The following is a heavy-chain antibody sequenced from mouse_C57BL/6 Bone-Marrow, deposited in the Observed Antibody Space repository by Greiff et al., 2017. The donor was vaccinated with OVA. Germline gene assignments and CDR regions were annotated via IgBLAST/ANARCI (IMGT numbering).Heavy chain of an antibody. Sequence: QVQLQQPGAELVMPGASVKLSCKASGYTFTSYWMHWVKQRPGQGLEWIGEIDPSDSYTTYNQKFKGKSTLTVDKSSSTAYMQLSSLTSEDSAVYYCARDGNSYYYAMDYWGQGTSVTVSS. CDR2: IDPSDSYT. D-gene: IGHD2-1*01. CDR3: ARDGNSYYYAMDY. J-gene: IGHJ4*01. CDR1: GYTFTSYW. V-gene: IGHV1-69*01.